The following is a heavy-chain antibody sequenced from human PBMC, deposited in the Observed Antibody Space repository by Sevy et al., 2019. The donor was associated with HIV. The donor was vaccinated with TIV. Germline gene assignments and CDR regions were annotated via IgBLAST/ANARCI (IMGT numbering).Heavy chain of an antibody. J-gene: IGHJ5*02. CDR1: GGSFSGYY. V-gene: IGHV4-34*01. D-gene: IGHD6-13*01. Sequence: SETLSLTCAVYGGSFSGYYWSWIRQPPGKGLEWIGEINHSGSTNYNPSLKSRVTISVDTSKNQFSLKLRSVTAADTAVYYCARGQHSSSWYNWFDPWGQGTLVTVSS. CDR3: ARGQHSSSWYNWFDP. CDR2: INHSGST.